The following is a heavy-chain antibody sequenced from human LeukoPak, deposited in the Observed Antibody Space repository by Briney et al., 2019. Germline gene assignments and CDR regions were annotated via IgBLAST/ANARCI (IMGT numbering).Heavy chain of an antibody. D-gene: IGHD5-18*01. Sequence: SETLSLTGTVSGGSSSSYYWSWIRQPAGKGLEWIGRIYTSGSTNYNPSLKSRVTMSVDTSKNQFSLKLSSVTAADTAVYYCARVSGYSYGPYYYYMDVWGKGTTVTVSS. CDR2: IYTSGST. CDR3: ARVSGYSYGPYYYYMDV. V-gene: IGHV4-4*07. J-gene: IGHJ6*03. CDR1: GGSSSSYY.